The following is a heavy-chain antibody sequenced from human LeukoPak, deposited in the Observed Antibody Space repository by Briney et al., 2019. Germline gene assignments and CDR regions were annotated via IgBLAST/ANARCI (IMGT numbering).Heavy chain of an antibody. J-gene: IGHJ4*02. V-gene: IGHV4-59*08. Sequence: KSSETLSLTCTVSGGSISSYYWSWIRQPPGKGLEWIGSIYHSGSTYYNPSLKSRVTISVDTSKNQFSLKLSSVTAADTAVYYCARGVTVPDFDYWGQGTLVTVSS. CDR3: ARGVTVPDFDY. CDR2: IYHSGST. D-gene: IGHD4-17*01. CDR1: GGSISSYY.